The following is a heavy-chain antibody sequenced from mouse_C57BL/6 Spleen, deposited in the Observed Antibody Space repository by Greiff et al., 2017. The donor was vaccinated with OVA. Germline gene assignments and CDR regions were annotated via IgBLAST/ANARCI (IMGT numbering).Heavy chain of an antibody. CDR1: GYTFTSYW. V-gene: IGHV1-55*01. Sequence: QVQLQQPGAELVKPGASVKMSCKASGYTFTSYWITWVKQRPGQGLEWIGDLYPGSGSTHYNEKFKSKATLTVDTSSSTAYMQLSSLTSEDSAVYYCARGVRHYYAMDYWGQGTSVTVSS. CDR3: ARGVRHYYAMDY. D-gene: IGHD1-2*01. CDR2: LYPGSGST. J-gene: IGHJ4*01.